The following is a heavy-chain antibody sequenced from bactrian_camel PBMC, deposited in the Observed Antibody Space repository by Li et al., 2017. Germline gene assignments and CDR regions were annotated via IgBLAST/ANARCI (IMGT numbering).Heavy chain of an antibody. CDR3: AADRWLWRISFVKADYSF. CDR1: GVISNYA. CDR2: IGRYGEP. D-gene: IGHD1*01. V-gene: IGHV3S53*01. J-gene: IGHJ4*01. Sequence: VQLVESGGASVQAGGSLRLSCTASGVISNYALAWFRQAPGKEREGVAHIGRYGEPTYTDAGKGRFTISRDNAKNTVYLQMNSLKPEDTAVYYCAADRWLWRISFVKADYSFWGQGTQFTVS.